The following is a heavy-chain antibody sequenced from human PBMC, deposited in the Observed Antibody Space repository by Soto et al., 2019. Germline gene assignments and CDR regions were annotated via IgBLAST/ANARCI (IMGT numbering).Heavy chain of an antibody. Sequence: QVQLVQSETEVKKPGSAVKVSCKASGGTFNTYAMTWLRQAPGQGLEWMGGIIPMFDTTRYAQKFQGRVTITVDESTTTAYMELSSLRSDETAVYYCKRSIGSGGVIGGFDYWVHGTLCNV. CDR1: GGTFNTYA. J-gene: IGHJ4*01. CDR2: IIPMFDTT. V-gene: IGHV1-69*01. CDR3: KRSIGSGGVIGGFDY. D-gene: IGHD3-16*02.